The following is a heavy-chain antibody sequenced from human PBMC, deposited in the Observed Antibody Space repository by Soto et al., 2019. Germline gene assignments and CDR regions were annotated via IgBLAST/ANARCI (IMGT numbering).Heavy chain of an antibody. CDR3: ARDRVGAGDWFDP. V-gene: IGHV1-2*02. CDR1: GYTFTGYY. J-gene: IGHJ5*02. CDR2: INPNSGGT. D-gene: IGHD2-15*01. Sequence: ASVKVSCKASGYTFTGYYMHWVRQAPGQGLEWMGWINPNSGGTNYAQKFQGRVTMTRDTSISTAYMELSRLRSDDTAVYYCARDRVGAGDWFDPWGQGTLVTVSS.